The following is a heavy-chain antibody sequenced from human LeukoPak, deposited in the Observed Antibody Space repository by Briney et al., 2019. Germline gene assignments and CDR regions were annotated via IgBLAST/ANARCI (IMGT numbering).Heavy chain of an antibody. J-gene: IGHJ4*02. CDR3: ARDRDYYDSSSPLDY. D-gene: IGHD3-22*01. CDR2: IYYSGST. Sequence: SETLSLTCTVSGGSISSSGYSWGWIRQPPGKGLEWIGYIYYSGSTNYNPSLRSRVTISVDTSKNQFSLRLRSVTAADTAVYYCARDRDYYDSSSPLDYWGQGTLVTVSS. CDR1: GGSISSSGYS. V-gene: IGHV4-61*08.